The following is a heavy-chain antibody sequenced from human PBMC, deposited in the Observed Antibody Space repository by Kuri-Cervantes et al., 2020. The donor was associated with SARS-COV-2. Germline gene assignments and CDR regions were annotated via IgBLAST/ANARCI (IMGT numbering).Heavy chain of an antibody. CDR3: ASQDDTSGFYYAYDY. J-gene: IGHJ4*02. CDR1: GGSISSSSYY. CDR2: IYYSGST. V-gene: IGHV4-39*07. D-gene: IGHD3-22*01. Sequence: SETLSLTCTVSGGSISSSSYYWGWIRQPPGKGLEWIGSIYYSGSTYYNPSLKSRVTISGDTSKNQVSLKLSSVTAADTAVNYCASQDDTSGFYYAYDYWGQGTLVTVSS.